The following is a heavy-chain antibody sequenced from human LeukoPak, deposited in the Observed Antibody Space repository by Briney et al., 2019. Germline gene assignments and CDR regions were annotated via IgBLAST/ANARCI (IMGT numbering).Heavy chain of an antibody. Sequence: SETLSLTCTVSGGSISSSSYYWGWIRQPPGKGLEWIGSIYYSGSTYHNPSLKSRVTISVDTSKNQFSLKLSSVTAADTAVYYCARLVRYYDILTGYLPGGFDPWGQGTLVTVSS. CDR1: GGSISSSSYY. V-gene: IGHV4-39*01. CDR2: IYYSGST. J-gene: IGHJ5*02. CDR3: ARLVRYYDILTGYLPGGFDP. D-gene: IGHD3-9*01.